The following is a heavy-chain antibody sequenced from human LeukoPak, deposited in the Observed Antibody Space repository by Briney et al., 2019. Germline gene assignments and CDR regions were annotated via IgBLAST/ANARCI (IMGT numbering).Heavy chain of an antibody. Sequence: PGGSLRLSCAASGFTFTSYEMNWVRQAPGKGLEWVSYISSRGGTIYYADSVKGRFTISRDNAKNSLYLQMNSLRAEDTAVYYCARDSEIFCSSTSCFPDYWGQGTLVTVPS. CDR3: ARDSEIFCSSTSCFPDY. V-gene: IGHV3-48*03. CDR2: ISSRGGTI. CDR1: GFTFTSYE. D-gene: IGHD2-2*01. J-gene: IGHJ4*02.